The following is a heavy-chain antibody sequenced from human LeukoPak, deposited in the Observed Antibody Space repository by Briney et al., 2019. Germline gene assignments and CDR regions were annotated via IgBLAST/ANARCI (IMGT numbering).Heavy chain of an antibody. V-gene: IGHV3-21*01. CDR3: ASRPVTSKPFDY. Sequence: GESLKISCTASGFTFGDYAMSWFRQAPGKGLEWVSSISSSSSYIYYADSVKGRFTISRDNAKNSLYLQMNSLRAEDTAVYYCASRPVTSKPFDYWGQGTLVTVSS. CDR1: GFTFGDYA. J-gene: IGHJ4*02. CDR2: ISSSSSYI.